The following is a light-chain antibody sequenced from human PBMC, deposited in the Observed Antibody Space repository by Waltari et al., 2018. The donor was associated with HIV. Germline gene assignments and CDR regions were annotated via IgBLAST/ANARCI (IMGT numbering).Light chain of an antibody. Sequence: QSALTQPPSLSAAPGQGVTISCSGSSTNLESNPVLWYQQLPGAAPKLLIYDNNYRASGIPDRFFGSKSGTSATLGITGLQTGDEADYYCGAWDRSLSVFLFGIGTKVTVL. CDR1: STNLESNP. V-gene: IGLV1-51*01. CDR3: GAWDRSLSVFL. CDR2: DNN. J-gene: IGLJ1*01.